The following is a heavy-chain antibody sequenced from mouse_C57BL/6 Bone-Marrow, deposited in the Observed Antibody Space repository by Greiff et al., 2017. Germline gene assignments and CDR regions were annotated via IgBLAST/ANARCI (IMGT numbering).Heavy chain of an antibody. CDR3: ARQVNWYYFDY. J-gene: IGHJ2*01. D-gene: IGHD4-1*01. Sequence: EVKVVESGGDLVKPGGSLKLSCAASGFTFSSYGMSWVRQTPDKRLEWVATISSGGSYTYYPDSVKGRFTSSRDNAKNTLYLQMSSLKSEDTAMYYCARQVNWYYFDYWGQGTTLTVSS. V-gene: IGHV5-6*01. CDR1: GFTFSSYG. CDR2: ISSGGSYT.